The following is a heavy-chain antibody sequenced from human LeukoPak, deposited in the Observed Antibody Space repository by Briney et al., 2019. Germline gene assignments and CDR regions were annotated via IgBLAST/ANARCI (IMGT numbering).Heavy chain of an antibody. Sequence: PSETLSLTCTVSGGSVSSGSYYWSWIRQPPGKGLEWIGYIYYSGSTNYNPSLKSRVTISVDTSKNQFSLKLSSVTAADTAVYYCARGGYSYGSVWFDPWGQGTLVTVSS. CDR2: IYYSGST. D-gene: IGHD5-18*01. CDR1: GGSVSSGSYY. J-gene: IGHJ5*02. CDR3: ARGGYSYGSVWFDP. V-gene: IGHV4-61*01.